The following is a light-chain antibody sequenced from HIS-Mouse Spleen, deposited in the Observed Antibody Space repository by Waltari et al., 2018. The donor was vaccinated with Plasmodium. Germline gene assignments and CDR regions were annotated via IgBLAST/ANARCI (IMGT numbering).Light chain of an antibody. CDR1: QSISSY. CDR3: QQSYSTWT. V-gene: IGKV1-39*01. CDR2: AAS. J-gene: IGKJ1*01. Sequence: DIQMTQSPSSLSASVGDRVTITCRASQSISSYLNWYQQKPGKAPKLLIYAASSLQSGVPLRFSGSGSGTDFTLTISSLQPEYFATYYCQQSYSTWTFGQGTKVEIK.